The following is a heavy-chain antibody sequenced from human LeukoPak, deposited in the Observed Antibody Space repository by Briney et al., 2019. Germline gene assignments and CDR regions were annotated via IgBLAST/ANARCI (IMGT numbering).Heavy chain of an antibody. CDR2: ISYDGSNK. CDR3: ASKCTSCYAHGYYYYMDV. Sequence: PGRSLRLSCAASGFTFSSYGMHWVRQAPGKGLEWVAVISYDGSNKYYADSVKGRFTISRDNSKNTLYLQMNSLRAEDTAVYYCASKCTSCYAHGYYYYMDVWGKGTTVTVSS. J-gene: IGHJ6*03. CDR1: GFTFSSYG. D-gene: IGHD2-2*01. V-gene: IGHV3-30*03.